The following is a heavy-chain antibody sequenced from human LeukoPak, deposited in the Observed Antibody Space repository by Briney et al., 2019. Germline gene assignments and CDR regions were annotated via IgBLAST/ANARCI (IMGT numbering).Heavy chain of an antibody. CDR1: GGSISSYY. Sequence: SETLSLTCTVSGGSISSYYWSWIRQPPGQGLEWIGYIYTSGSTNYNPSLKSRVTISVDTSKNQFSLKLSSVTAADTAVYYCARGITMVPWFDPWGQGTLVTVSS. V-gene: IGHV4-4*09. D-gene: IGHD3-10*01. CDR2: IYTSGST. CDR3: ARGITMVPWFDP. J-gene: IGHJ5*02.